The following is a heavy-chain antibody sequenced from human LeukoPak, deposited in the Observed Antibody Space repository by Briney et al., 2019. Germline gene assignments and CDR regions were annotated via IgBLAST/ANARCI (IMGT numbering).Heavy chain of an antibody. Sequence: ASVKVSCKASGYTFTSYDINWVRQATGQGLEWMGWISAYNGNTNYAQKLQGRVTMTTDTSTSTAYMELRSLRSDDTAVYYCARDLATYYDFWSGYYGFDYWGQGTLVTVSS. CDR1: GYTFTSYD. CDR3: ARDLATYYDFWSGYYGFDY. J-gene: IGHJ4*02. V-gene: IGHV1-18*01. D-gene: IGHD3-3*01. CDR2: ISAYNGNT.